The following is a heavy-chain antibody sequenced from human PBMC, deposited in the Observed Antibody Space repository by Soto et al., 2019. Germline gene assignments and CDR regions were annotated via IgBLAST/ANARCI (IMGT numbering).Heavy chain of an antibody. J-gene: IGHJ4*02. CDR3: VREDILGVRSFDY. Sequence: GGSLRLSCAASGFTFSGYSVNWVRQAPGKGLEWVSYISSGSKTIYYAESVKGRFTVSRDNARNSQYLQMNSLRDEDTAVYYCVREDILGVRSFDYWGQGTLVTVSS. CDR2: ISSGSKTI. V-gene: IGHV3-48*02. CDR1: GFTFSGYS. D-gene: IGHD3-9*01.